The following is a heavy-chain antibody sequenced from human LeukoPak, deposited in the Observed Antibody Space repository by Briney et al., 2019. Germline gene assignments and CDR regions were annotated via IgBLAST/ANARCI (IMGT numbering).Heavy chain of an antibody. D-gene: IGHD1-26*01. CDR2: ISHTGGST. Sequence: GGSLRLSCAASRFTFSSYAMSWVRQAPGKGPEWVSAISHTGGSTYYADSVKGRFTVSRDNSKNTLYLQMNSLRAEDTAVYYCAKGLSADKSSFDYWGQGTLVTVSS. J-gene: IGHJ4*02. CDR1: RFTFSSYA. CDR3: AKGLSADKSSFDY. V-gene: IGHV3-23*01.